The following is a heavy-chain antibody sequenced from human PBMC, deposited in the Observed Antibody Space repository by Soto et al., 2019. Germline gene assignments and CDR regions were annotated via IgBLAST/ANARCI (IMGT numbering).Heavy chain of an antibody. Sequence: SETLSLTCAVYGGSFSGYYWSWIRQPPGKGLEWIGEINHSGSTNYNPSLKSRVTISVDTSKNQFSLKLSSVTAADTAVYYCARGGGRCYYYYYYMDVWGKGTTVTVSS. CDR3: ARGGGRCYYYYYYMDV. J-gene: IGHJ6*03. CDR2: INHSGST. D-gene: IGHD1-26*01. CDR1: GGSFSGYY. V-gene: IGHV4-34*01.